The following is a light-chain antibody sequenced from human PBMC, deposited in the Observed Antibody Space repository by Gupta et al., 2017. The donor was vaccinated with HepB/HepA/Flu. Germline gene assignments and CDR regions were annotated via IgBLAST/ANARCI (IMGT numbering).Light chain of an antibody. CDR3: SAWDDSLNGVV. CDR1: SSNIGSNT. Sequence: VLTQPPSASGTPGQRVTIGCSGSSSNIGSNTVNWYQQLPGTAPKLLIFSNDQRPSGVPDRCSGSKSGTSASLAISGLQSEDEDDYYCSAWDDSLNGVVFGGGTKLTVL. V-gene: IGLV1-44*01. J-gene: IGLJ2*01. CDR2: SND.